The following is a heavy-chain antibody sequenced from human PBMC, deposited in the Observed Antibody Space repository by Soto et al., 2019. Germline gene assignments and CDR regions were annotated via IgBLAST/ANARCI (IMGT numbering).Heavy chain of an antibody. CDR1: GGSFNDHY. D-gene: IGHD2-15*01. J-gene: IGHJ4*02. Sequence: PSETLSLTCAVYGGSFNDHYWTWIRQPPGKGLEWIGETTHSGRTTYTPSLKSRLSILVDTSKNQFSLVLMSVTAADTAVYYCTRGAPGSGVDYWGQGTLVTVSS. V-gene: IGHV4-34*01. CDR2: TTHSGRT. CDR3: TRGAPGSGVDY.